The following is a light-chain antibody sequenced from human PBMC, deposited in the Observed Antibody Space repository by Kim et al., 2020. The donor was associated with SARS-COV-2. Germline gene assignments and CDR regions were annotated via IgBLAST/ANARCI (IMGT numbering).Light chain of an antibody. V-gene: IGKV1-12*01. CDR3: HQANAFPTH. CDR1: RDIYYW. CDR2: DAS. Sequence: SASVGDRATMTCRARRDIYYWVAWYQQKPGEAPRLLISDASTLESGVPSRFSGRGSGTDFTLTINNLQPEDFATYYCHQANAFPTHFGGGTKLEI. J-gene: IGKJ4*01.